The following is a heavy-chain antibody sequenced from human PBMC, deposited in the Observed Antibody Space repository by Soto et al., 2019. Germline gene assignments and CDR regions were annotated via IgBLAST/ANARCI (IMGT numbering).Heavy chain of an antibody. CDR2: ISYDGSNK. D-gene: IGHD1-26*01. CDR3: AKGSIRNSGYDYGMDV. CDR1: GFTFSSYG. Sequence: QVQLVESGGGVVQPGRSLRLSCAASGFTFSSYGMHWVRQAPGKGLEWVAVISYDGSNKYYADSVKGRFTISRDNSKNTLYLQMNRLRAEDTAVYYCAKGSIRNSGYDYGMDVWGQGTTVTVSS. V-gene: IGHV3-30*18. J-gene: IGHJ6*02.